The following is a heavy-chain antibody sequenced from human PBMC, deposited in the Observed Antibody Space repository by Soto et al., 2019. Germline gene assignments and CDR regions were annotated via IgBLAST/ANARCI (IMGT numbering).Heavy chain of an antibody. D-gene: IGHD2-2*01. CDR1: GYIFTSSW. CDR3: AREGPYCSRTSCYFVS. CDR2: IDPTDSYT. V-gene: IGHV5-10-1*01. J-gene: IGHJ5*01. Sequence: GESLKISCKGSGYIFTSSWISWLRQMPGKGLEWMGRIDPTDSYTKYGPSFQGHVTISADKSISTAYLQWNSLQASDTAIYYCAREGPYCSRTSCYFVSWGQGTLVTVSS.